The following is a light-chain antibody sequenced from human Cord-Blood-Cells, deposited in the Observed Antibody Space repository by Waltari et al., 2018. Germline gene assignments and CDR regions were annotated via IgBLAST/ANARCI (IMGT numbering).Light chain of an antibody. Sequence: QSALTQPASVSGSPGPSITISCTGTNSDVGSYNLVSWYQQHPGKAPKLMIYEVSKRPSGVSNRFSGSKSGNTASLTISGLQAEDEADYYCCSYAGSSTYVFGTGTKVTVL. CDR3: CSYAGSSTYV. V-gene: IGLV2-23*02. J-gene: IGLJ1*01. CDR1: NSDVGSYNL. CDR2: EVS.